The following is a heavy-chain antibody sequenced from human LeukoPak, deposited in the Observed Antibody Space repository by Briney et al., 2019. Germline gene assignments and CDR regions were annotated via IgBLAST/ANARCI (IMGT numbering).Heavy chain of an antibody. J-gene: IGHJ4*02. CDR1: GGSISSYY. V-gene: IGHV4-39*07. Sequence: SETLSLTCTVSGGSISSYYWGWIRQPPGKGLEWIGSIYYSGSTYYNPSLKSRVTISVDTSKNQFSLQLSSVTAADTAVYYCAREVAYYFDYWGQGTLVTVSS. CDR3: AREVAYYFDY. CDR2: IYYSGST.